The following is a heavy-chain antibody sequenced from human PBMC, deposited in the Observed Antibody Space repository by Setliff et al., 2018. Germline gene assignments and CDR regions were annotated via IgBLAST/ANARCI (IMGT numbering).Heavy chain of an antibody. CDR3: ARGKLRLGQLSLFYGFDI. Sequence: SETLSLTCTVSGDSISSYDWSWIRQPAGKGLELIGRIYSSGSTNFNPSLKSRVTMSMDTSKNQFSLKLSSVTAADTAIYYCARGKLRLGQLSLFYGFDIWGQVTMVTVSS. J-gene: IGHJ3*02. D-gene: IGHD3-16*02. CDR2: IYSSGST. CDR1: GDSISSYD. V-gene: IGHV4-4*07.